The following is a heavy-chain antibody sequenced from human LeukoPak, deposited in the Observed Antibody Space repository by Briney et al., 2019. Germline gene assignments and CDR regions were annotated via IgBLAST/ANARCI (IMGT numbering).Heavy chain of an antibody. D-gene: IGHD2-2*01. CDR3: ATDVPAVTIFGY. Sequence: GGSLRLSCAASGFTFSTYWMHWVRQAPRTGLVWVSLINSDGSSTNYADSVKGRFTISRDNAKNTLYLQMNSLRAEDTAVYYCATDVPAVTIFGYWGQGTLVTVSS. V-gene: IGHV3-74*01. CDR2: INSDGSST. J-gene: IGHJ4*02. CDR1: GFTFSTYW.